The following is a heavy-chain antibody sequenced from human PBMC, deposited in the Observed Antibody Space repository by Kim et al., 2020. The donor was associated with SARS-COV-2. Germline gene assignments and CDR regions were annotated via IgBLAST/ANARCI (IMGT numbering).Heavy chain of an antibody. CDR1: GYSFTSYW. CDR2: IYPGDSDT. J-gene: IGHJ1*01. CDR3: ARPCYGSGSYYNGGCFQH. V-gene: IGHV5-51*07. D-gene: IGHD3-10*01. Sequence: GESLKISCKGSGYSFTSYWIGWVHQMPGKGLEWMGIIYPGDSDTRYSPSFQGQVTISADKSISTAYLQWSSLKASDTAMYYCARPCYGSGSYYNGGCFQHWGQGTLVTVSS.